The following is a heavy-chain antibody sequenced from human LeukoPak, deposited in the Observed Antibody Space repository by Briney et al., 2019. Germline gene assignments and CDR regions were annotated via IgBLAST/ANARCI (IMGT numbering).Heavy chain of an antibody. Sequence: GGSLRLSCAASGFTFDDYGMSWVRQAPGKGLEWVSGINWNGGSTGYADSVKGRFTISRDNAKKSLYLQMNSLRAEDTALYYCARLGATTEYYYYCMDAWGKGTTVTVSS. J-gene: IGHJ6*03. D-gene: IGHD1-26*01. CDR1: GFTFDDYG. CDR3: ARLGATTEYYYYCMDA. V-gene: IGHV3-20*04. CDR2: INWNGGST.